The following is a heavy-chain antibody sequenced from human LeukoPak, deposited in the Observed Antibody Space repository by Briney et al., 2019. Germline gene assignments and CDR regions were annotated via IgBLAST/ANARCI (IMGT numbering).Heavy chain of an antibody. D-gene: IGHD6-19*01. J-gene: IGHJ6*02. CDR1: GFTFSSYG. CDR3: AREPYSSGWPLSRGDYYYYYGMDV. CDR2: IWYDGSNK. V-gene: IGHV3-33*01. Sequence: GGSLRLSCAASGFTFSSYGMHWVRQAPGKGLEWVAVIWYDGSNKYYADSVKGRFTISRDNSKNTLYLQMNSLRAEDTAVYYRAREPYSSGWPLSRGDYYYYYGMDVWGQGTTVTVSS.